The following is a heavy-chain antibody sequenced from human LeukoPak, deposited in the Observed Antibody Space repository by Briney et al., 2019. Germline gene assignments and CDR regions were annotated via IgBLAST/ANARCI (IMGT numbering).Heavy chain of an antibody. D-gene: IGHD6-25*01. J-gene: IGHJ4*02. V-gene: IGHV4-4*09. CDR1: GGSISSYQ. CDR3: ARHNGSDDY. CDR2: IHTSGST. Sequence: SETLSLTCTVSGGSISSYQWSWIRQAPGKGLEWIGYIHTSGSTIYSPSLKSRVTISIDTSENRFSLKLSSVTAADTAVYYCARHNGSDDYWGQGTLVTVSS.